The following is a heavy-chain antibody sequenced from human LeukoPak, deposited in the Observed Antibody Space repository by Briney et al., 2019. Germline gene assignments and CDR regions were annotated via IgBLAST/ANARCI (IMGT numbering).Heavy chain of an antibody. D-gene: IGHD1-1*01. Sequence: SETLSLTCTVSGASISSYYWSWIRQPAGKGLEWIGRISTSGGSNYNPSFKSRVTMSVDTAKNQFSLRLRSVTAADTAVYYCARYNDYWGQGTLVTVSS. CDR1: GASISSYY. V-gene: IGHV4-4*07. CDR2: ISTSGGS. CDR3: ARYNDY. J-gene: IGHJ4*02.